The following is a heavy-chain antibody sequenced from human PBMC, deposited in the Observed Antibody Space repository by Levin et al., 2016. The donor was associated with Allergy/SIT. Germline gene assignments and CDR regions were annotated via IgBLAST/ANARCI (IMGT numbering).Heavy chain of an antibody. J-gene: IGHJ2*01. D-gene: IGHD3-16*01. CDR1: GESLTDYY. CDR3: ARGAYKKRTDSRYFDL. V-gene: IGHV4-34*01. CDR2: INHSGST. Sequence: SETLSLTCAVYGESLTDYYWSWIRQPPGKGLEWIGEINHSGSTNSNPSLKSRVTISVDTSKNQFSLKLTSVIAADTAVYYCARGAYKKRTDSRYFDLWGRGTLVTVSS.